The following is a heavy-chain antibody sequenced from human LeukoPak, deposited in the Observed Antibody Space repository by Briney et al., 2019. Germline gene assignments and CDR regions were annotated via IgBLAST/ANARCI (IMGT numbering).Heavy chain of an antibody. V-gene: IGHV3-7*01. D-gene: IGHD2-21*02. CDR1: GFSFRSYW. J-gene: IGHJ3*02. CDR2: IQSDGSEK. CDR3: ARVPTLPLYCGGDCYSSDAFDI. Sequence: GGSLRLSCAASGFSFRSYWMSWVRQAPGKGLEWVANIQSDGSEKNYIDSVQGRFTISRDNAKNSLYLQMNSLRAEDTAVYYCARVPTLPLYCGGDCYSSDAFDICGQGTMVTVSS.